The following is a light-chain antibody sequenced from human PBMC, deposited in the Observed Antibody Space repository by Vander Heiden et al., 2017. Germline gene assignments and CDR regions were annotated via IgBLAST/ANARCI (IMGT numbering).Light chain of an antibody. Sequence: EIVCTQSPGTLSLSPGERATLSCRASQSVRSNYLAWYQKKPGQAPRLLIYGASNRATGIPDRFSGSGSGTDFTLTISRLEPEDFAVYHCQQYGNSPWTFGQGTKVEIK. CDR2: GAS. J-gene: IGKJ1*01. CDR1: QSVRSNY. CDR3: QQYGNSPWT. V-gene: IGKV3-20*01.